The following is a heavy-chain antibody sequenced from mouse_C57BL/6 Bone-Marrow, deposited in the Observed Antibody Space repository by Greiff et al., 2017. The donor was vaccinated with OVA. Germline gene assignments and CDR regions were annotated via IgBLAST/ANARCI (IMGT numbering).Heavy chain of an antibody. CDR2: ISDGGSYT. V-gene: IGHV5-4*03. D-gene: IGHD2-4*01. Sequence: EVKVVESGGGLVKPGGSLKLSCAASGFTFSSYAMSWVRQTPEKRLEWVATISDGGSYTYYPDNVKGRFTISRDNAKNNLYLQMSHLKSEDTAMYYCARYDYGNFDDWGQGTTLTVSS. J-gene: IGHJ2*01. CDR3: ARYDYGNFDD. CDR1: GFTFSSYA.